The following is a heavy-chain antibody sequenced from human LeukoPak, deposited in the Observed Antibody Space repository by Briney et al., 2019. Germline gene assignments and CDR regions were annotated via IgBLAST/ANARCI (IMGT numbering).Heavy chain of an antibody. CDR1: GFTFSNAW. CDR2: INGPGDNP. D-gene: IGHD3-16*01. CDR3: AKVSVCYGCYLDF. Sequence: PGGSLRLSCAASGFTFSNAWMSWVRQAPGKGLEWVSTINGPGDNPYYAETVKGRFTISRDNSKNTLYLQMHSLRAEDTAIYYCAKVSVCYGCYLDFWGQGTLVTVS. J-gene: IGHJ4*02. V-gene: IGHV3-23*01.